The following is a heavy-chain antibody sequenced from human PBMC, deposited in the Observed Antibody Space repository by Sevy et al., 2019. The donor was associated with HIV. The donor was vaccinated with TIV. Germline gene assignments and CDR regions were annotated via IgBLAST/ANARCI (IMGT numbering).Heavy chain of an antibody. Sequence: GGSLRLSCAASGFTFDDYAMHWVRQAPGKGLEWVSGISWTSGSIGYADSVKGRFTISRDNAKNSLYLQMNSLRAEDTAFYYCAKDRRVSSSWGYFDYWGQGTLVTVSS. CDR2: ISWTSGSI. CDR1: GFTFDDYA. CDR3: AKDRRVSSSWGYFDY. D-gene: IGHD6-13*01. V-gene: IGHV3-9*01. J-gene: IGHJ4*02.